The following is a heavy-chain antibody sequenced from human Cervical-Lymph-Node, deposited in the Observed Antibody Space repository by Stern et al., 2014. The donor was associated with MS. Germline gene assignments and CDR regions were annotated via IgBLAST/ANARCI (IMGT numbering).Heavy chain of an antibody. CDR1: GFTFRDYW. V-gene: IGHV3-7*01. CDR3: ARENFDHFDY. CDR2: IKQDGNEK. Sequence: EDQLVESGGDLVQPGGSLRLSCAASGFTFRDYWMTWVRQAPGKGLEWVANIKQDGNEKYYVDSVKGRFTISRDNAKNSMYLQMNSLRAEDTAVYFCARENFDHFDYWGQGTLVTVSS. J-gene: IGHJ4*02. D-gene: IGHD1-7*01.